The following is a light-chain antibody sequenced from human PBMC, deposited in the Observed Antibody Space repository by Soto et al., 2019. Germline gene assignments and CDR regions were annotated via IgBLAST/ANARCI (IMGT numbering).Light chain of an antibody. CDR2: EVS. CDR1: SSDVGGYNS. V-gene: IGLV2-14*01. Sequence: QSVLTQPASVSGSPGQSITISCTGTSSDVGGYNSVSWYQEHPGKAPQLMISEVSNRPSGVSNRFSGSKSGNTASLTISGLQAADEADYYCSSYTSSDTLVFGGGTKVTVL. CDR3: SSYTSSDTLV. J-gene: IGLJ2*01.